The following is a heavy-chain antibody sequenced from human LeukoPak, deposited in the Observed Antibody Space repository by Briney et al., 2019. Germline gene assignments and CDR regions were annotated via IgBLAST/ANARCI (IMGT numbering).Heavy chain of an antibody. CDR2: VRANGEN. D-gene: IGHD5-18*01. V-gene: IGHV4-59*08. CDR3: ARQPANTAAFDI. J-gene: IGHJ3*02. Sequence: PSETLSLTCTVSGGSINTYYWSWIRQPPGKGLEWIAYVRANGENNYNPSLKSRVAISLDTANDQISLTLNFVTAADTAIYYCARQPANTAAFDIWGLGTVVTVSS. CDR1: GGSINTYY.